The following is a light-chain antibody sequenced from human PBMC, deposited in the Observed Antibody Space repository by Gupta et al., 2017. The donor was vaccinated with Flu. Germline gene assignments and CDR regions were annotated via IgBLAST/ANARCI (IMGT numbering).Light chain of an antibody. CDR3: QQRRDLLT. Sequence: EIVLTQSPATLSLSPGERASLSCRASQSVSNFLAWYQHKPGQAPRLLIYDASNRATGIPDRFSGSGSGTDFTLTSSSLEPEDSAVYYCQQRRDLLTFGGGTRVQIK. CDR1: QSVSNF. V-gene: IGKV3-11*01. J-gene: IGKJ4*01. CDR2: DAS.